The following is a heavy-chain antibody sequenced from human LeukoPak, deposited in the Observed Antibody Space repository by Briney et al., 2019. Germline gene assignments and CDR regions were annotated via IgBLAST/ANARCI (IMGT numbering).Heavy chain of an antibody. J-gene: IGHJ4*02. CDR3: ASQYCSGGSCYGLSL. Sequence: PSETLSLTCTVSGGSISSYYWSWIRQPAGKGLEWIGRIYTSGSTNYNPSLKSRVTMSVDTSKNQFSLKLSSVTAADTAVYYCASQYCSGGSCYGLSLWGQGTLVTVSS. CDR1: GGSISSYY. D-gene: IGHD2-15*01. V-gene: IGHV4-4*07. CDR2: IYTSGST.